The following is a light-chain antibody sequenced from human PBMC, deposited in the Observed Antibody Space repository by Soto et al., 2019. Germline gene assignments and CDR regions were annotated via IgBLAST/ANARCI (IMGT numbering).Light chain of an antibody. CDR2: GAS. Sequence: VMTQSPGTLSVSPGERVTLSCRASQDIRSSLAWYQQKPGQAPRLLIYGASIRATGVPATFSGSGSGTEFTLSISSLQSEHLGVYYCQQDSSWPLTFGGGTKV. CDR1: QDIRSS. J-gene: IGKJ4*01. V-gene: IGKV3-15*01. CDR3: QQDSSWPLT.